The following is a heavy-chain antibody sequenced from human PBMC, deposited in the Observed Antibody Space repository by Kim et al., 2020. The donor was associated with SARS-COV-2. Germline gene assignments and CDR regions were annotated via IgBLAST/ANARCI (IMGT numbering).Heavy chain of an antibody. CDR1: GFTFSSYA. Sequence: GGSLRLSCAASGFTFSSYAMSWVRQAPGKGLEWVSAISGSGGSTYYADSVKGRFTISRDNSKNTLYLQMNSLRAEDTAVYYCAKLGGYSSSSHNWFDPWGQGTLVTVSS. V-gene: IGHV3-23*01. CDR3: AKLGGYSSSSHNWFDP. CDR2: ISGSGGST. D-gene: IGHD6-13*01. J-gene: IGHJ5*02.